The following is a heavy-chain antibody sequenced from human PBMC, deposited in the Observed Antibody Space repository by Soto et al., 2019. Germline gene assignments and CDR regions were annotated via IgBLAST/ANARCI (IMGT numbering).Heavy chain of an antibody. Sequence: GGSLRLSCAASGFTFSSYGMHWVRQAPGKGLEWVAVIWYDGSNKYYADSVKGRFTISRDNSKNTLYLQMNSLRAEDTAVYYCAREFVVVAATGTNWFDPWGQGTLVTVSS. CDR3: AREFVVVAATGTNWFDP. D-gene: IGHD2-15*01. V-gene: IGHV3-33*01. CDR2: IWYDGSNK. CDR1: GFTFSSYG. J-gene: IGHJ5*02.